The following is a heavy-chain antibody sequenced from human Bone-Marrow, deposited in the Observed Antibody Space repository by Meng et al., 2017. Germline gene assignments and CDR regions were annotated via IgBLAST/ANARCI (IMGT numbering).Heavy chain of an antibody. Sequence: QGKLVQSGDEVEKPGASVKVSCKPSGYNFPDYYIHWVRRAPGQGLEWMGRINPKRGDTHYAQKFQARVTMTGDTSISTAYMELSGLRSDDTAMYYCARDEDISAAGKLFGDYWGQGTLVTVSS. CDR2: INPKRGDT. CDR1: GYNFPDYY. CDR3: ARDEDISAAGKLFGDY. V-gene: IGHV1-2*06. J-gene: IGHJ4*02. D-gene: IGHD6-25*01.